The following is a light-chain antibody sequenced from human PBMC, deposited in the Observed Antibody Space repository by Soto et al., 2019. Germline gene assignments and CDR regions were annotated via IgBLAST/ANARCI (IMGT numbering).Light chain of an antibody. Sequence: QSVLTQPASVSGSPGQSITISCTGTSSDVAFYNHVSWYQQHPGKAPKLLIYEVNNRPSGVSHRCSGSKSGNTASLTISGRQAEDEADYYCSSFASTHTYAFVNGTKVTV. CDR1: SSDVAFYNH. CDR3: SSFASTHTYA. J-gene: IGLJ1*01. V-gene: IGLV2-14*01. CDR2: EVN.